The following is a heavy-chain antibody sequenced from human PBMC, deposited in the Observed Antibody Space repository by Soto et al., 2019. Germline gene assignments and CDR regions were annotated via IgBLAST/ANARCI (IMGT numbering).Heavy chain of an antibody. CDR3: AKGGSLVRVRSGAFDI. Sequence: GGSLRLSCAASGFTFSSYAMSWVRKAPGKGLEWVSAISGSGGSTYYADSVNGRFTIPRDNSKNTLYLQMNSLRAEDTAVYYCAKGGSLVRVRSGAFDIWGQGTMVTVSS. CDR1: GFTFSSYA. J-gene: IGHJ3*02. V-gene: IGHV3-23*01. CDR2: ISGSGGST. D-gene: IGHD3-10*01.